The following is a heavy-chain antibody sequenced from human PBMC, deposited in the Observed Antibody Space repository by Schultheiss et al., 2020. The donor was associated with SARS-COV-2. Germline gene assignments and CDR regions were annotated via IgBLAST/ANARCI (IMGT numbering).Heavy chain of an antibody. CDR3: ARVRIWVGFARNAFDI. CDR2: ISGSGGST. CDR1: GFTFSSYA. D-gene: IGHD3-10*01. Sequence: GGSLRLSCAASGFTFSSYAMSWVRQAPGKGLEWVSAISGSGGSTYYADSVKGRFTISRDNSKNTLYLQMNSLRAEDTAVYYCARVRIWVGFARNAFDIWGQGTMVTVSS. J-gene: IGHJ3*02. V-gene: IGHV3-23*01.